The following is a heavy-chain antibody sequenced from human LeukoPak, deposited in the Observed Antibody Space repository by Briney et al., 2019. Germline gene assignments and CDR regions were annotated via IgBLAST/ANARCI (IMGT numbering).Heavy chain of an antibody. CDR3: ARDNLRSGSIFDY. J-gene: IGHJ4*02. D-gene: IGHD1-26*01. CDR2: IHYSGSI. Sequence: PSETLSLTCTVSGGSLSSYYWSWIRQPPGKALEWIGYIHYSGSINYNPSLKSRVTISVDTSKNQFSLKLSSVTAADTAVYYCARDNLRSGSIFDYWGQGTLVTVSS. V-gene: IGHV4-59*01. CDR1: GGSLSSYY.